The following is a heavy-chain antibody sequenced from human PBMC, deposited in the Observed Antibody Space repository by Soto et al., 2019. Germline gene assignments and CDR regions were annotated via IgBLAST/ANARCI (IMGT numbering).Heavy chain of an antibody. CDR2: ISGSDNTV. CDR1: VFTFSDYS. J-gene: IGHJ4*02. Sequence: QVQLVESGGGLVKPGGSLRISCAASVFTFSDYSMSWIRQAPGKGLEWVSYISGSDNTVYYADSVKGRFTLSRDNARNSLYLQMNSLRADDTAVYYCARGGETALHYWGQGTLVTVSS. V-gene: IGHV3-11*01. D-gene: IGHD2-21*01. CDR3: ARGGETALHY.